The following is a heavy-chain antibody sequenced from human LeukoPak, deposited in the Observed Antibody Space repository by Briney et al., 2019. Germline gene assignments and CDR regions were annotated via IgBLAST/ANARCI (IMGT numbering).Heavy chain of an antibody. V-gene: IGHV3-23*01. CDR1: GFTFSSYA. CDR2: ISGSGGST. D-gene: IGHD4-17*01. Sequence: GGSLRLSCAASGFTFSSYAMSWVRQARGKGLEWVSSISGSGGSTYYADSVKGRFTISRDNSENTLYLQMNSLRAEDTAVYYCAKPLGDYGDYEVFDYWGQGTLVTVSP. J-gene: IGHJ4*02. CDR3: AKPLGDYGDYEVFDY.